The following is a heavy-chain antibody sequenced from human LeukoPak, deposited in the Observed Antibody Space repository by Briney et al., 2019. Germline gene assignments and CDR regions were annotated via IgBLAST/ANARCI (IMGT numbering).Heavy chain of an antibody. CDR3: AKDLYNWNDFFDY. J-gene: IGHJ4*02. V-gene: IGHV3-30*18. D-gene: IGHD1-1*01. CDR1: GLTLSSYG. CDR2: ISYDGSNK. Sequence: GGSLRLSCAASGLTLSSYGMHWVRQAPGKGLEWVAVISYDGSNKYYADSVKGRFTISRDNSKNTLYLQMNSLRAEDTAVYYCAKDLYNWNDFFDYWGQGTLVTVSS.